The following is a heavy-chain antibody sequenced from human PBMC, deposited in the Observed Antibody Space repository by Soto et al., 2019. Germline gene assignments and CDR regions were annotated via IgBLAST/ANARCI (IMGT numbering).Heavy chain of an antibody. J-gene: IGHJ6*02. CDR3: ARDTADTAMDPYYYDGMDV. D-gene: IGHD5-18*01. Sequence: QVQLVESGGGVVQPGRSLRLSCAASGCTFSSYAMHWVRQAPGKGLEWVAVISYDGSNKYYADSVKGRFTISRDNSKNTMYLHMNSLRADDTAVYYCARDTADTAMDPYYYDGMDVLGQGTTVTVSS. V-gene: IGHV3-30-3*01. CDR1: GCTFSSYA. CDR2: ISYDGSNK.